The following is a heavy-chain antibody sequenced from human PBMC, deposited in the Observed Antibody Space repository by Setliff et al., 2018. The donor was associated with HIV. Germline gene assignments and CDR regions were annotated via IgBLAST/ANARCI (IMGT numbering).Heavy chain of an antibody. D-gene: IGHD3-16*01. J-gene: IGHJ4*02. CDR3: ATERWLYQNFDS. V-gene: IGHV4-4*07. CDR1: GGSLGGYY. Sequence: TLSLTCTVSGGSLGGYYWTWIRQPAGKGLEWLGRIHIGGNTNYNPSLKSRVTMSVDTSKNQFSLNLNSVTATDTAIYYCATERWLYQNFDSWGQGTQVTVSS. CDR2: IHIGGNT.